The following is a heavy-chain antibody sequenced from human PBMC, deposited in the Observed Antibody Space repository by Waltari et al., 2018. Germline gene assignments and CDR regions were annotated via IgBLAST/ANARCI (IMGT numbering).Heavy chain of an antibody. CDR1: GDFMSDTYW. V-gene: IGHV4-4*02. J-gene: IGHJ4*02. D-gene: IGHD2-15*01. CDR2: VRGSGKT. Sequence: QLHLEQLGPGLVEPSGTLSLICPVPGDFMSDTYWWSWVRQAPGKGLEWMGQVRGSGKTNYNPSFGSRGAVSGDTSTGQVSLKVTSATAGDTAVDYCARDRGRGLYLDSWGQGILVTVSP. CDR3: ARDRGRGLYLDS.